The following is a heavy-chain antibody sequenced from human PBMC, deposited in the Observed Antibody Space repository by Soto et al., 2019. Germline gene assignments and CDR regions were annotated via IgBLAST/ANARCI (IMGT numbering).Heavy chain of an antibody. V-gene: IGHV4-4*02. CDR2: IYHSGST. J-gene: IGHJ4*02. CDR3: ARVFTSSVVVAYYFDY. D-gene: IGHD2-15*01. Sequence: SETLSLPCAVSGGSISSSNWWSWVRQPPGKGLEWIGEIYHSGSTNYNPSLKSRVTISVDKSKNQFSLKLSSVTAADTAVYYCARVFTSSVVVAYYFDYSGQGTLVTVSS. CDR1: GGSISSSNW.